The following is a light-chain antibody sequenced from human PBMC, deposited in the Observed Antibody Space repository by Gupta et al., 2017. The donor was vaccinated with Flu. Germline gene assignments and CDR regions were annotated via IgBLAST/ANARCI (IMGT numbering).Light chain of an antibody. V-gene: IGLV2-14*01. CDR1: SGDIGNYNY. CDR2: EVS. J-gene: IGLJ2*01. CDR3: SSETTSTADVL. Sequence: ITISCTGTSGDIGNYNYVSWYQLHPGNSPNLMIYEVSHRPSGVADRFSGSKSVITASLTIAGLQAEEVADYYCSSETTSTADVLFGGGTKLTVL.